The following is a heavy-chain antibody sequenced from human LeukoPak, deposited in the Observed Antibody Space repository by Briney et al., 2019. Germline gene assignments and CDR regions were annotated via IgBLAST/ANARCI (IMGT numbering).Heavy chain of an antibody. CDR2: INPNSGNT. J-gene: IGHJ4*02. Sequence: VASVKVSCKASGYTFTGYYMHWVRQAPGQGLEWMGWINPNSGNTNYAQKLQGRVTMTTDTSTSTAYMELRSLRSDDTAVYYCARDRTFTDYYGSGSSVDYFDYWGQGTLVTVSS. V-gene: IGHV1-18*04. CDR3: ARDRTFTDYYGSGSSVDYFDY. CDR1: GYTFTGYY. D-gene: IGHD3-10*01.